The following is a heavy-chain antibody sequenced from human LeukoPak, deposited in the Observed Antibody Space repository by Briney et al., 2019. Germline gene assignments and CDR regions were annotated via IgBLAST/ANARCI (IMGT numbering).Heavy chain of an antibody. CDR1: GFTFSDYY. CDR2: ISGSDGTI. CDR3: ARLFIAARYNAFDI. Sequence: GGSLRLSCVASGFTFSDYYMSWIRQAPGKGLEWVSYISGSDGTIKYADSVKGRFTISRDNAKNSLYLQMNSLRVEDTAVYYCARLFIAARYNAFDIWGQGTMVTVSS. D-gene: IGHD6-6*01. V-gene: IGHV3-11*01. J-gene: IGHJ3*02.